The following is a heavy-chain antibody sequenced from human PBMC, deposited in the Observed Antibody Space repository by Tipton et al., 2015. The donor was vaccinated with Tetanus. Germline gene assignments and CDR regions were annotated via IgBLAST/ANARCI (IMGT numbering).Heavy chain of an antibody. CDR3: ASVPRGNMIRGF. D-gene: IGHD3-10*01. CDR1: GGSISSSSYY. J-gene: IGHJ4*02. CDR2: IFYTGIN. V-gene: IGHV4-39*01. Sequence: TLSLTCTVSGGSISSSSYYWGWIRQPPGKGLEWIGTIFYTGINYYNPSLMSRVTISVDTSENQFSLTLSSVTAADTAVYYCASVPRGNMIRGFWGQGTLVTVSS.